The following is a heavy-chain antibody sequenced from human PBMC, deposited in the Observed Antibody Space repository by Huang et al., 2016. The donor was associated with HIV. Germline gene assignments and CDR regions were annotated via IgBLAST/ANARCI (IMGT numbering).Heavy chain of an antibody. CDR2: IWPDDADN. CDR1: GYSFSSYC. D-gene: IGHD6-6*01. CDR3: ARRFSSSSGYFDY. Sequence: VQLVQSGAEVKQPGESLKISCKGSGYSFSSYCIAWVRQMPGKGLGWMGIIWPDDADNTYSPSFEGQVNISADKSIGTAYLQGSSLKASDTAMYYWARRFSSSSGYFDYWGQGSLVTVSS. V-gene: IGHV5-51*01. J-gene: IGHJ4*02.